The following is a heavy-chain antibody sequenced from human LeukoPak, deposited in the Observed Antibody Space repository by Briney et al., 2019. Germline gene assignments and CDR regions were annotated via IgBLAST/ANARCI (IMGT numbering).Heavy chain of an antibody. V-gene: IGHV4-34*01. D-gene: IGHD1/OR15-1a*01. CDR3: ARRTTYTSYFDY. CDR1: GGSFSDYY. CDR2: INHSGST. Sequence: PSETPSLTCAVYGGSFSDYYWSWIRQPPGKGLEWIGEINHSGSTNYNPSLKSRVTISVDTSKNQFSLKLSSVTAADTAVYYCARRTTYTSYFDYWGQGTLVTVSS. J-gene: IGHJ4*02.